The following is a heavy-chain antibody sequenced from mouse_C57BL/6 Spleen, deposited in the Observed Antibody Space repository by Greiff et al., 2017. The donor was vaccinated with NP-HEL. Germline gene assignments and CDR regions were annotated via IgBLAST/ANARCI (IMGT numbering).Heavy chain of an antibody. V-gene: IGHV1-69*01. Sequence: VQLQQPGAELVMPGASVKLSCKASGYTFTSYWMHWVKQRPGQGLEWIGEIDPSDSYTNYNQKFKGKSTLTVDKSSSTAYMQLSSLTSEDSAVYYCASGWSRAMDYWGQGTSVTVSS. CDR3: ASGWSRAMDY. CDR1: GYTFTSYW. J-gene: IGHJ4*01. D-gene: IGHD1-1*02. CDR2: IDPSDSYT.